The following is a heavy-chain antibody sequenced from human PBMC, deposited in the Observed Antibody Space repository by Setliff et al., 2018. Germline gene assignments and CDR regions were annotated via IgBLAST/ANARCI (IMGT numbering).Heavy chain of an antibody. CDR3: ARDLDYQYYYDSSGRDAFDI. Sequence: ASVKVSCKASGYIFTSYGFSWVRQAPGQGLEWMGWISXXXXXXXXXXXXXXXXXXXXDTSTSTAYMELRSLRSDDTAVYYCARDLDYQYYYDSSGRDAFDIWGQGTMVTVSS. CDR2: ISXXXXXX. D-gene: IGHD3-22*01. J-gene: IGHJ3*02. CDR1: GYIFTSYG. V-gene: IGHV1-18*01.